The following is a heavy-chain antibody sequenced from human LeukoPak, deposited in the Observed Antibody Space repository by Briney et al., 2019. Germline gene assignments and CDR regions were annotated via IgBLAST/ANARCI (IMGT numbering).Heavy chain of an antibody. Sequence: GGSLRLSCGASGFDFSNNGMHWVRQAPGKGLVWVAFIRYDAANQYYADSVKGRFTISRDNSKKTLYLQMDSLRYEDTGIYHCAKDIAVSDSYFDYWGQGTLVTVSS. D-gene: IGHD6-19*01. CDR3: AKDIAVSDSYFDY. CDR1: GFDFSNNG. V-gene: IGHV3-30*02. CDR2: IRYDAANQ. J-gene: IGHJ4*02.